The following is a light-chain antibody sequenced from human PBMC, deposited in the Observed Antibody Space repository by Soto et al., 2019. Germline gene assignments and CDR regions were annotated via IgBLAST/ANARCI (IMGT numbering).Light chain of an antibody. CDR1: QGISTF. CDR2: TAS. CDR3: HQSYSPPLT. V-gene: IGKV1-39*01. J-gene: IGKJ4*01. Sequence: IQMTQAPTSLSASVGDRVTISCQASQGISTFVNWYQQKPGKAPRLLIYTASSLQSGVPSRFSGSGSGTDFTLTISIMQPEDFATYCCHQSYSPPLTFGRGTRVEIK.